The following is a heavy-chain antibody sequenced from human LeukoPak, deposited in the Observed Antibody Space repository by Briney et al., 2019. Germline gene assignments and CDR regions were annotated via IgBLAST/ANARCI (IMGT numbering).Heavy chain of an antibody. CDR3: ARGIYSSGWYWLDP. CDR2: IYTSGST. J-gene: IGHJ5*02. D-gene: IGHD6-19*01. V-gene: IGHV4-4*07. Sequence: SETLSLTCSVSGGSISSYYWSWIRQPAGKGLEWIGRIYTSGSTNYNPSLKSRVTMSVDTSKNQFSLNLSSVTPADTAVYYCARGIYSSGWYWLDPWGQGILVTVSS. CDR1: GGSISSYY.